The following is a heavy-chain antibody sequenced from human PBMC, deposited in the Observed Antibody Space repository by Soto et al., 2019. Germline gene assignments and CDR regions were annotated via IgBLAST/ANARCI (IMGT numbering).Heavy chain of an antibody. CDR1: GFSLSNSGVG. CDR3: AHCTLHDYGDYDPGTSHVFDS. D-gene: IGHD4-17*01. J-gene: IGHJ4*02. V-gene: IGHV2-5*02. CDR2: IYGDNDK. Sequence: QITLKESGPSPVKPTQTLTVTRTFSGFSLSNSGVGVAWIRQPPGKALEWLALIYGDNDKRYSPSLKTRLPITKDTSKNEVVLTMTNMDPVDTATYYCAHCTLHDYGDYDPGTSHVFDSWGQGTLVTVSS.